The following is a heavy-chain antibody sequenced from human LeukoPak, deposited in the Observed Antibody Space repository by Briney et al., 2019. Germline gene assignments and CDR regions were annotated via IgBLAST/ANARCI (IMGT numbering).Heavy chain of an antibody. CDR2: IYSGGST. V-gene: IGHV3-66*01. Sequence: GGSLRLSCAASGFTVSSNYMSWVRQAPGKGLEWVSVIYSGGSTYYADSVKGRFTISRDNSKNTLYLQMNSLRAEDTAVYYCATDLTNYYDSSGYPDYWGQGTLVTVSS. CDR1: GFTVSSNY. J-gene: IGHJ4*02. D-gene: IGHD3-22*01. CDR3: ATDLTNYYDSSGYPDY.